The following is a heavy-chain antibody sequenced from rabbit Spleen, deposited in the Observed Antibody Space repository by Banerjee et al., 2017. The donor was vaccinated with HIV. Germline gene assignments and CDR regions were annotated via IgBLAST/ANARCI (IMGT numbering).Heavy chain of an antibody. D-gene: IGHD2-1*01. CDR1: GVSFSGSSY. CDR2: TSSGGTT. J-gene: IGHJ3*01. V-gene: IGHV1S33*01. CDR3: VRDRDPSASDYRKLDL. Sequence: QEQLEESGGGLVKPGASLTVTCIASGVSFSGSSYMCSVRQAPGKGLEYISHTSSGGTTYYASWVNGRFSISRENTQNTVSLQMNSLTAADTATYFCVRDRDPSASDYRKLDLWGPGTLVTVS.